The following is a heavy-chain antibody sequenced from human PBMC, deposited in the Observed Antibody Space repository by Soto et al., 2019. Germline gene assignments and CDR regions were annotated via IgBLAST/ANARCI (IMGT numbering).Heavy chain of an antibody. Sequence: QAQLQESGPGLVKPSETLSLTCTVSGGSASSGSYYWSWIRQPPGKGLEWIGYIYYSGSTNYNPSLKSRVTISVDTSKNQFALKLSSVTPADTAVYYCATYPSTVTSDYWGQGTLVTVSS. CDR2: IYYSGST. V-gene: IGHV4-61*01. CDR3: ATYPSTVTSDY. CDR1: GGSASSGSYY. J-gene: IGHJ4*02. D-gene: IGHD4-17*01.